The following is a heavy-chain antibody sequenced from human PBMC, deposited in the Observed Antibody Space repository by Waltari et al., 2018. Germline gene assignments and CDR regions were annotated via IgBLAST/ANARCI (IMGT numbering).Heavy chain of an antibody. J-gene: IGHJ3*02. V-gene: IGHV3-23*01. CDR2: ISGSGGST. Sequence: EVQLLDSGGGLVQPGGSLRLSCAASGFIYRNYAMSWVRQAPGQGLEWVSSISGSGGSTYYADSVKGRFTISRDNAKNSLYLQMNSLRAEDTAVYYCARDHTIVVVPAANPGAFDIWGQGTMVTVSS. CDR1: GFIYRNYA. D-gene: IGHD2-2*01. CDR3: ARDHTIVVVPAANPGAFDI.